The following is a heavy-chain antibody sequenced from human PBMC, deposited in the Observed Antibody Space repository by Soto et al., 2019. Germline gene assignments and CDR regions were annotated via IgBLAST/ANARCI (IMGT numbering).Heavy chain of an antibody. V-gene: IGHV3-23*01. CDR2: ISGSGGST. J-gene: IGHJ3*02. CDR1: GFTFSSYA. Sequence: GGSLRLSCAASGFTFSSYAMSWGRQAPGKGLEWVSAISGSGGSTYYSDSVKGRFTISRDNSKNTLYLQMNSLRAEDTAVYYCAKDQSLPLDAFDIWGQGTMVTVSS. CDR3: AKDQSLPLDAFDI.